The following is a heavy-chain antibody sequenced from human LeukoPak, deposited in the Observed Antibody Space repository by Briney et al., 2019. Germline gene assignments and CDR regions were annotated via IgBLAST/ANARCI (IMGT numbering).Heavy chain of an antibody. CDR2: ISYDGSNK. Sequence: GRSLRLSCAASGFTFSSYAMHWVRQAPGKGLEWVAVISYDGSNKYYADSVKGRFTISRDNSKNTLDLQMNSLRAEDTAVYYCASDAGSAATTFFDYWGQGTLVTVSS. CDR3: ASDAGSAATTFFDY. V-gene: IGHV3-30*04. J-gene: IGHJ4*02. CDR1: GFTFSSYA. D-gene: IGHD4-17*01.